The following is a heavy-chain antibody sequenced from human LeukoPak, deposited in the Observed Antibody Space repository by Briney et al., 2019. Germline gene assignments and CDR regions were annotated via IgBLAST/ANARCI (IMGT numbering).Heavy chain of an antibody. CDR2: IYHSGST. CDR3: ARGPPRHYYFDS. Sequence: ASQTLSLTCAVSGGSISSGGYSWSWIRQPPGKGLEWIGYIYHSGSTYYNPSLKSRVTISVDRSKNQFSLKLSSVTAADTAVYYCARGPPRHYYFDSWGQGTLVTVSS. J-gene: IGHJ4*02. CDR1: GGSISSGGYS. D-gene: IGHD6-25*01. V-gene: IGHV4-30-2*01.